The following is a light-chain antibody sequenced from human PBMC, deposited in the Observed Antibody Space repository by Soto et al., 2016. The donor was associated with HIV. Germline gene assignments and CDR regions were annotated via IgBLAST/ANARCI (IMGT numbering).Light chain of an antibody. Sequence: DIQMIQSPSSLSASVGDRVTITCRASQGISNYLAWYQQKAGKSPKLLISAASTLESGVPSRFRGSGSGTDFTLTITSLQPEDVATYYCQKYNGAPALTFGGGTKVEIK. CDR2: AAS. CDR1: QGISNY. V-gene: IGKV1-27*01. CDR3: QKYNGAPALT. J-gene: IGKJ4*01.